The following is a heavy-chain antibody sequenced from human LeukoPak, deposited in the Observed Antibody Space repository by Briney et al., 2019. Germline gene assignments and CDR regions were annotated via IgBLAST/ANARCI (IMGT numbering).Heavy chain of an antibody. J-gene: IGHJ4*02. D-gene: IGHD1-26*01. CDR1: GFTFSSYS. Sequence: PGGSLRLSCAASGFTFSSYSMNWVRQAPGKGLEWVSSVTSSSSYIYYADSVKGRFTISRDNSKNTLYLQMNSLRAEDTAVYYCAKVISGASLVNPVDYWGQGTLVTVSS. CDR3: AKVISGASLVNPVDY. V-gene: IGHV3-21*01. CDR2: VTSSSSYI.